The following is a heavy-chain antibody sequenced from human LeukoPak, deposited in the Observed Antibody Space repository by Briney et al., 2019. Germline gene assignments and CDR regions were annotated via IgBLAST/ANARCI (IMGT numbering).Heavy chain of an antibody. Sequence: ASVKVSCKASGYTFTSYGISWVRQAPGQGLEWMGWISAYNGNTNYAQKLQGRVTITTDESTGTAYMELRSLRSDDTAVYYCARIAYCGGDCYTTYFDYWGQGTLVTVSS. CDR3: ARIAYCGGDCYTTYFDY. CDR2: ISAYNGNT. CDR1: GYTFTSYG. J-gene: IGHJ4*02. V-gene: IGHV1-18*01. D-gene: IGHD2-21*01.